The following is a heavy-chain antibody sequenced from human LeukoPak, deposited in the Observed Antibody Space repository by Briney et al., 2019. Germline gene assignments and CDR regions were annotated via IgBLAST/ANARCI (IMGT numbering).Heavy chain of an antibody. D-gene: IGHD4-17*01. CDR1: GGTFSSYA. V-gene: IGHV1-69*04. Sequence: SVKVSCKASGGTFSSYAISWVRQAPGQGLEWMGRIIPILGIANYAQKFQGRVTITADKSTSTAYMELSSLRSEDTAVYYCARGTMTTTLENWFDPWGQGTLVTVSS. CDR2: IIPILGIA. CDR3: ARGTMTTTLENWFDP. J-gene: IGHJ5*02.